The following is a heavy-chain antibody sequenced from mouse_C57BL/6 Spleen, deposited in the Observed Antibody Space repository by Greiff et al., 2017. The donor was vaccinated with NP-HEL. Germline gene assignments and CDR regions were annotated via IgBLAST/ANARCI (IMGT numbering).Heavy chain of an antibody. CDR2: ISSGGDYI. D-gene: IGHD1-1*01. CDR1: GFTFSSYA. J-gene: IGHJ3*01. V-gene: IGHV5-9-1*02. Sequence: DVMLVESGEGLVKPGGSLKLSCAASGFTFSSYAMSWVRQTPEKRLEWVAYISSGGDYIYYADTVKGRFTISRDNARNTLYLQMSSLKSEDTAMYYCTRDGAGSSYVRFAYWGQGTLVTVSA. CDR3: TRDGAGSSYVRFAY.